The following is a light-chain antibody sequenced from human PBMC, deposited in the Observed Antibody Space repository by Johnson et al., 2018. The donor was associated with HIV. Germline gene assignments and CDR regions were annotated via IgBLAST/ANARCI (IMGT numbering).Light chain of an antibody. V-gene: IGLV1-51*02. CDR1: SSNIGNNP. CDR2: RTN. J-gene: IGLJ1*01. Sequence: QSVLTQSPSVSAAPGQKVTISCSGSSSNIGNNPVNWYQHLPGTAPKLLIYRTNQRSSGVPDRFSGSKSGTSATLGITGLQTGDEADYYCGTWDSSLSAYVFGTGTKVTVL. CDR3: GTWDSSLSAYV.